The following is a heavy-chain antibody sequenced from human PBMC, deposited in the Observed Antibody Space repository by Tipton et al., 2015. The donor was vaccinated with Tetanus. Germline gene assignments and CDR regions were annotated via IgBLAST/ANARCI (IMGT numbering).Heavy chain of an antibody. J-gene: IGHJ5*02. CDR1: GYRFTTYW. D-gene: IGHD1-20*01. V-gene: IGHV5-10-1*01. Sequence: VQLVQSEAEVKKPGEPVRISCKGSGYRFTTYWITWVRQMPGQGLEWMGTIDPGGSYVNYSPSFQGLVTISTDQSISTAYLQWSGLKASDTAMYFCARHLPNWKDDHRGQGTLVTVSS. CDR3: ARHLPNWKDDH. CDR2: IDPGGSYV.